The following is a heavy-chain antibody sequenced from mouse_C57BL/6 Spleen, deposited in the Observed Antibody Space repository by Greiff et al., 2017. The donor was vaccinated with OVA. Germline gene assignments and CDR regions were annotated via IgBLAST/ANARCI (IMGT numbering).Heavy chain of an antibody. Sequence: VQLQQPGAELVKPGASVKLSCKASGYTFTSYWMHWVKQRPGRGLEWIGRIDPNSGGTKYNEKFKSKATLTVDKPSSTAYMQLSSLTSEDSAVYYGARSSGSSFGYAMDYWGQGTSVTVSS. V-gene: IGHV1-72*01. CDR1: GYTFTSYW. CDR2: IDPNSGGT. J-gene: IGHJ4*01. D-gene: IGHD1-1*01. CDR3: ARSSGSSFGYAMDY.